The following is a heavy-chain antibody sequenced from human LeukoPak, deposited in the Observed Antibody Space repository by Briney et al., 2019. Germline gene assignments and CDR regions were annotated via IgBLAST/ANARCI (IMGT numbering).Heavy chain of an antibody. J-gene: IGHJ3*02. V-gene: IGHV3-21*01. Sequence: GGSLRLSCAASGFTFSSYGMNWVRQAPGKGLVWVSSISTSSSYIYYADSVKGRFTISRDNAKNSLYLQMNSLRAEDTAVYYCARGLGTRYGAFDIWGQGTMVTVSS. CDR1: GFTFSSYG. D-gene: IGHD1-1*01. CDR2: ISTSSSYI. CDR3: ARGLGTRYGAFDI.